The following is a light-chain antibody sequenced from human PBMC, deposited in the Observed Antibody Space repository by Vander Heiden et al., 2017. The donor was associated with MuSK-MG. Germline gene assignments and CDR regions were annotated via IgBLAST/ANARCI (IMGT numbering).Light chain of an antibody. CDR3: QQFKRDLLT. J-gene: IGKJ4*01. Sequence: AIQLTQSPSSLSASVGARVTITCRASQGISSALAWYQQTPGKAPKLLIYEASSLESGVPARFSGSGSGTEFTLTISSLQPEDFATYYCQQFKRDLLTFGGGTKVEIK. CDR2: EAS. V-gene: IGKV1-13*02. CDR1: QGISSA.